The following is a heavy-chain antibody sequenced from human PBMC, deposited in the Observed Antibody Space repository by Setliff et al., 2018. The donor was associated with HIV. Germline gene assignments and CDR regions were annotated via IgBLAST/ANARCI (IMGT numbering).Heavy chain of an antibody. V-gene: IGHV1-69*13. J-gene: IGHJ4*02. D-gene: IGHD1-26*01. CDR3: ATGSHGEGAADY. Sequence: GASVKVSCKASGGTFSSYAITWVRQAPGQGLEWVGGIIPIFGTANYAQKFQGRVSISADASTRTAYMELSSLTSDDTAVYYCATGSHGEGAADYWGLGTLVTVSS. CDR2: IIPIFGTA. CDR1: GGTFSSYA.